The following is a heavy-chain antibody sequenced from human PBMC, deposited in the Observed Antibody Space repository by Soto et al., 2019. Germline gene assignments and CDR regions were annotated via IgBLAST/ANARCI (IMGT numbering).Heavy chain of an antibody. J-gene: IGHJ4*02. CDR1: GGSISSYY. V-gene: IGHV4-59*08. CDR3: ARQKKDFVSPDYGETTGFDY. CDR2: IYYSGST. D-gene: IGHD4-17*01. Sequence: SETLSLTCTVSGGSISSYYWSWIRQPPGKGLEWIGYIYYSGSTNYNPSLKSRVTISVDTSKNQFSLKLSSVTAADTAVYYCARQKKDFVSPDYGETTGFDYWGQGTLVTVSS.